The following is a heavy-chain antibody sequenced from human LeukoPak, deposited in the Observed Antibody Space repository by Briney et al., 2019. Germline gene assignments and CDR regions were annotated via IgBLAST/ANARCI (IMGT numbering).Heavy chain of an antibody. V-gene: IGHV3-23*01. Sequence: GGSLRLSCEASGFTFSTFAMIWVRQPPGKGLEWVSSIFPSGGEIHYADSVRGRFTISRDNSKSTLSLQMNSLRAEDTAIYYCAAYRQVLLPFESWGQGTLVTVSS. CDR3: AAYRQVLLPFES. CDR1: GFTFSTFA. D-gene: IGHD2/OR15-2a*01. CDR2: IFPSGGEI. J-gene: IGHJ4*02.